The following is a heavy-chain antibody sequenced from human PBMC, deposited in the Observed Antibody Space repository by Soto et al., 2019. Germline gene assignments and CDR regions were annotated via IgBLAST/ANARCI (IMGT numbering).Heavy chain of an antibody. Sequence: GGTLRLSCAASGFNFNSYTINWVRQPPGKRLEWLSSISSSGYIFSTDSVRGRFTISIDNAKNSVYLQINSLSAEATAVYFCASVNIVGIRYPAIDFWGQGTTLTVSS. CDR1: GFNFNSYT. CDR3: ASVNIVGIRYPAIDF. D-gene: IGHD2-21*01. J-gene: IGHJ6*02. V-gene: IGHV3-21*01. CDR2: ISSSGYI.